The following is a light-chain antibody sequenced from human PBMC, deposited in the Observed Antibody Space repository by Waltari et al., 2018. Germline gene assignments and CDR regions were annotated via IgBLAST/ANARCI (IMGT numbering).Light chain of an antibody. Sequence: QSVLTQPPSASGTPGQRVTISGSGSSSNIGSKTVTWYQQLPGTAPKLLIYSNNQRPSGVPDRFSGSKSGTSASLAISGLQSEDEADYYCAAWDDSLNGVVFGGGTKLNVL. CDR1: SSNIGSKT. J-gene: IGLJ2*01. CDR3: AAWDDSLNGVV. V-gene: IGLV1-44*01. CDR2: SNN.